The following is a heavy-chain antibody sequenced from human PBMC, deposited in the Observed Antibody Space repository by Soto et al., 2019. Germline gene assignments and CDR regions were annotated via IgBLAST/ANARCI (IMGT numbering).Heavy chain of an antibody. CDR3: ARGRVAAAAGFDP. CDR2: SNHSGST. V-gene: IGHV4-34*01. Sequence: PSETLSLTCAVYGGSFSGYYWSWIRQPPGKGLEWIGESNHSGSTNYNPSLKRRVTISVDTSKTQFSLKLSSVTAADTAVYYCARGRVAAAAGFDPWGQGTLVTVSS. CDR1: GGSFSGYY. D-gene: IGHD6-13*01. J-gene: IGHJ5*02.